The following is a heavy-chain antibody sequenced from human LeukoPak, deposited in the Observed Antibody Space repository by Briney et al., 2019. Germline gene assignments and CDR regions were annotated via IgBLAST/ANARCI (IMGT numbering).Heavy chain of an antibody. CDR3: ARDCDTSGYYYCGMDV. V-gene: IGHV3-30*03. CDR2: TSYDGTYK. J-gene: IGHJ6*02. Sequence: GGSLRLSCAASGFTFSSYGLHWVRQPPGRGLEWVALTSYDGTYKYYADSVKGRFTISRDNSKNTLYLQMNSLRTEDTAVYYCARDCDTSGYYYCGMDVWGQGTTVAVSS. CDR1: GFTFSSYG. D-gene: IGHD3-22*01.